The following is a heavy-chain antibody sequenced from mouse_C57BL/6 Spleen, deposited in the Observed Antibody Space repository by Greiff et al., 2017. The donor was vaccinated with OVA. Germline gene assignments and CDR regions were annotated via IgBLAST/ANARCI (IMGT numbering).Heavy chain of an antibody. V-gene: IGHV1-7*01. CDR2: INPSTGYT. J-gene: IGHJ3*01. Sequence: QVHVKQSGAELAKPGASVKMSCKASGYTFTSYWMHWVKQRPGQGLAWIGYINPSTGYTEYNQKFKDKATLTADKSSSPDYMQLSSLTSEDSAVYYCARQLGAWFAYWGQGTLVTVSA. CDR1: GYTFTSYW. CDR3: ARQLGAWFAY. D-gene: IGHD3-1*01.